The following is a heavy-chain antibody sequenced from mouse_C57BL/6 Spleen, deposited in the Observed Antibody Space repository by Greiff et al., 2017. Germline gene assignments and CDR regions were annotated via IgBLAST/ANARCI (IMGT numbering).Heavy chain of an antibody. Sequence: VNLVESGPGLVAPSQSLSITCTVSGFSLTSYGVHWVRQPPGKGLEWLVVIWSDGSTTYNSALKSRLSISKDNSKSQVFLKMNSLQTDDTAMYYCARHTHYYGSSYEGYFDVWGTGTTVTVSS. CDR3: ARHTHYYGSSYEGYFDV. CDR2: IWSDGST. D-gene: IGHD1-1*01. CDR1: GFSLTSYG. V-gene: IGHV2-6-1*01. J-gene: IGHJ1*03.